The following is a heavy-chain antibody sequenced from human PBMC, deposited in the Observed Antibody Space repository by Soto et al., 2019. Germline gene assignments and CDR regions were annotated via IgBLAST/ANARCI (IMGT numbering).Heavy chain of an antibody. CDR2: IIPIFGTA. D-gene: IGHD3-22*01. CDR1: GGTFSRYA. CDR3: ARAHDSSGYEVLDAFDI. V-gene: IGHV1-69*01. Sequence: QVQLVQSGAEVKKPGSSVKVSCKASGGTFSRYAISWVRQAPGQGLEWMGGIIPIFGTANYAQKFQGRVTMTADESRSTAYRELRSLRSEDTAVYYCARAHDSSGYEVLDAFDIWGQGTMVTVSS. J-gene: IGHJ3*02.